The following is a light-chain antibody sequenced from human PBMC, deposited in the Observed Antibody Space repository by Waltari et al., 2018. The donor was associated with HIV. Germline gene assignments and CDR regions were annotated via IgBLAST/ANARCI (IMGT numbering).Light chain of an antibody. CDR2: RNN. V-gene: IGLV1-47*01. CDR1: SSNIGSNY. Sequence: QSVLTQPPSASGTPGQRVTISCSGSSSNIGSNYVYWYQQLPGTTPKLLISRNNQRPSGVPDRFSGSKSGTSASLAISGLRSEDEADYYCAAWDDSLSGGVFGGGTKLTVL. J-gene: IGLJ3*02. CDR3: AAWDDSLSGGV.